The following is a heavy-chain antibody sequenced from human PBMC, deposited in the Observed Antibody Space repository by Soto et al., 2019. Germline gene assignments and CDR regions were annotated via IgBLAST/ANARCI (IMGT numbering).Heavy chain of an antibody. Sequence: SQTLSRTCTLSGRSFNNYYWSLLRQSPGRGLEWIGGSYYSRTTNYNPSLSSRVTISIGASKTQFSLRLRSVTAADTAVYYCARRQDWHSLVDNWGPGILVT. CDR2: SYYSRTT. V-gene: IGHV4-59*01. D-gene: IGHD1-7*01. CDR1: GRSFNNYY. J-gene: IGHJ4*02. CDR3: ARRQDWHSLVDN.